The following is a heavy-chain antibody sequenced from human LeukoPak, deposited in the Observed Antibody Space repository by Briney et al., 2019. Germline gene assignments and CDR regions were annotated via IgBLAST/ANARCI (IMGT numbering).Heavy chain of an antibody. CDR3: VRAPYSSSWYYFDY. CDR2: ISSSGSTI. Sequence: GGSLRLSCAASGFTFSDYYMSWIRQAPGEGLEWVSYISSSGSTISYADSVRGRFTISRGNAKNSLYLQMNGLRAEDTAVYYCVRAPYSSSWYYFDYWGQGTLVTVSS. D-gene: IGHD6-13*01. CDR1: GFTFSDYY. J-gene: IGHJ4*02. V-gene: IGHV3-11*01.